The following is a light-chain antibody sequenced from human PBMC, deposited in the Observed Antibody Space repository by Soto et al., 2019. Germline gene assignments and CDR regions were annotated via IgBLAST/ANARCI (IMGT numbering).Light chain of an antibody. V-gene: IGLV2-14*01. J-gene: IGLJ2*01. CDR1: SSDVGDYSY. CDR3: SSYTSPTTVV. Sequence: QSALTQPASVSGSPGQSITISCTGTSSDVGDYSYVSWYQQHPGKAPKLMIYDVSNRPSGVSNRFSGSKSVNTASLTISGLQADDEAEYYCSSYTSPTTVVFGGGTKLTVL. CDR2: DVS.